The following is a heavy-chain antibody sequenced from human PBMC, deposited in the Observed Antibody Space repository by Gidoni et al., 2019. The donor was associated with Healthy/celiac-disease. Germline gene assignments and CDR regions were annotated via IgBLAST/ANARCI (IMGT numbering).Heavy chain of an antibody. D-gene: IGHD3-16*01. Sequence: QVQLQESGPGLVKPSETLSLTCTVSGGSISSYYWSWIRQPPGKGLEWIGYIYYSGSTNYNPSLKSRVTISVDTSKNQFSLKLSSVTAADTAVYYCARDPGGAANYYYYGMDVWGQGTTVTVSS. CDR3: ARDPGGAANYYYYGMDV. CDR1: GGSISSYY. V-gene: IGHV4-59*01. J-gene: IGHJ6*02. CDR2: IYYSGST.